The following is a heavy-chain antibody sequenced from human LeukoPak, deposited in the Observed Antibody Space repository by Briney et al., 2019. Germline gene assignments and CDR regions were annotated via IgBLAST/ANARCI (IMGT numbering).Heavy chain of an antibody. V-gene: IGHV4-39*07. J-gene: IGHJ6*03. Sequence: SETLSLTCTVSGGSISSSSYYWGWIRQPPWKGLEWIGSIYYSGSTYYNPSLKSRVTISVDTSKNQFSLKLSSVTAADTAVYYCARDDFWSGYYIGISYYYMDVWGKGTTVTVSS. CDR2: IYYSGST. D-gene: IGHD3-3*01. CDR1: GGSISSSSYY. CDR3: ARDDFWSGYYIGISYYYMDV.